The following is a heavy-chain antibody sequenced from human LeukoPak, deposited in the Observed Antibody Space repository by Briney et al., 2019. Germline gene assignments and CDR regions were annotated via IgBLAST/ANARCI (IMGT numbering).Heavy chain of an antibody. Sequence: SVKVSCKAPGGTFSSYAISWVRQAPGQGLEWMGGIIPIFGTANYAQKFQGRVTITADESTSTAYMELSSLRSEDTAVYYCARDYYDSSGYYSGFDYWGQGTLVTVSS. CDR1: GGTFSSYA. CDR3: ARDYYDSSGYYSGFDY. CDR2: IIPIFGTA. J-gene: IGHJ4*02. V-gene: IGHV1-69*13. D-gene: IGHD3-22*01.